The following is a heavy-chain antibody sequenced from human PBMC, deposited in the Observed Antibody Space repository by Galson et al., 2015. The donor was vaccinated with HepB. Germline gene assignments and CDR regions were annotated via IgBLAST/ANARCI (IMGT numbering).Heavy chain of an antibody. V-gene: IGHV3-23*01. CDR3: AKEPITMIVVVGPDAFDI. CDR1: GFTFSSYA. D-gene: IGHD3-22*01. Sequence: SLRLSCAASGFTFSSYAMSWVRQAPGKGLEWVSAISGSGGSTYYADSVKGRFTISRDNSKNTLYLQMNSLRAEDTAVYYCAKEPITMIVVVGPDAFDIWGQGTMVTVSS. CDR2: ISGSGGST. J-gene: IGHJ3*02.